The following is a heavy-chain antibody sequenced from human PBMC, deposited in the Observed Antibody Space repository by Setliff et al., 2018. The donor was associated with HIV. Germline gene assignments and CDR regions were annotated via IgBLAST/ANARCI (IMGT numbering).Heavy chain of an antibody. CDR3: ARDTAYFFDI. CDR1: GFTFSTYG. J-gene: IGHJ3*02. Sequence: PGGSLRLSCAASGFTFSTYGMHWVRQAPGMGLEWVAFIRYDGNNENYADSVKGRFTISRDNSKNTLYLQMNSLRAEDTAIYYCARDTAYFFDIWGQGTMVTVSS. D-gene: IGHD1-26*01. CDR2: IRYDGNNE. V-gene: IGHV3-30*02.